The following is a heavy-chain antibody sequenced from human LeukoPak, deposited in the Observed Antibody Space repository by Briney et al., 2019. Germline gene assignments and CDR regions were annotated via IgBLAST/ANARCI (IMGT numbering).Heavy chain of an antibody. D-gene: IGHD3-9*01. CDR3: ARDYFDLDWLSFDY. J-gene: IGHJ4*02. V-gene: IGHV1-69*05. CDR2: IIPIFGTA. CDR1: GGTFSSYA. Sequence: SVKVSCKASGGTFSSYAISWVRQAPGQGLEWMGRIIPIFGTANHAQKFQGRVTITTDEFTSTAYMELSSLRSEDTAVYYCARDYFDLDWLSFDYWGQGTLVTVSS.